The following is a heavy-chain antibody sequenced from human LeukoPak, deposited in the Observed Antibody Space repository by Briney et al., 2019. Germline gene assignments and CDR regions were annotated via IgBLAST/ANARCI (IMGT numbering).Heavy chain of an antibody. CDR2: IYYSGST. CDR3: ARVAGYSYGYVFDY. J-gene: IGHJ4*02. Sequence: SETLSLTCTVSGGSISSYYWSWIRQPPGKGLEWIGYIYYSGSTNYNPSLKSRVTISVDTSKNQFSLKLSSVTAADTAVYYCARVAGYSYGYVFDYWGQGTLVTVSS. V-gene: IGHV4-59*01. CDR1: GGSISSYY. D-gene: IGHD5-18*01.